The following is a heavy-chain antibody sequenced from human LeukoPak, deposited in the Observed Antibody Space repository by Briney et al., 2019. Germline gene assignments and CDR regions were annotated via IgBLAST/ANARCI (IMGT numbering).Heavy chain of an antibody. CDR2: IYHSGST. D-gene: IGHD5-12*01. Sequence: SETLSLTCAVSGYSIGSGYYWGWIRQPPGKGLEWIGSIYHSGSTYYNPSLKSRVTISVDTSKNQFSLKLSSVTAADTAVYYCARHLYSGYELDYWGQGTLVTVSS. CDR1: GYSIGSGYY. V-gene: IGHV4-38-2*01. CDR3: ARHLYSGYELDY. J-gene: IGHJ4*02.